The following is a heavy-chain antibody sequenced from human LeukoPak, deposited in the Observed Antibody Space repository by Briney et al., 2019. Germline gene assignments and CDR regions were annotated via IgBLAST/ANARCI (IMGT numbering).Heavy chain of an antibody. V-gene: IGHV3-48*03. CDR3: AKDDRWLQFCC. Sequence: PGGSLRLSCAASGFTFSTYEMNWVRQAPGKGLEWVSYITSSGSSTHYADSVRGRFTISRDNSRNTLYLQMNSLRAEDTAVYYCAKDDRWLQFCCWGQGTLVTVSA. CDR1: GFTFSTYE. J-gene: IGHJ4*02. D-gene: IGHD5-24*01. CDR2: ITSSGSST.